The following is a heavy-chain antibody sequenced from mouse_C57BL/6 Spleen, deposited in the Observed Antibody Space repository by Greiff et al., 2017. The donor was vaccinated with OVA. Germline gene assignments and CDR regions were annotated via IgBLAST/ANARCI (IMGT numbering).Heavy chain of an antibody. J-gene: IGHJ2*01. CDR3: ARGDYDGSPFFDY. D-gene: IGHD2-4*01. CDR1: GYTFTDHT. V-gene: IGHV1-78*01. CDR2: IYPRDGST. Sequence: VKLMESDAELVKPGASVKISCKVSGYTFTDHTIHWMKQRPEQGLEWIGYIYPRDGSTKYNEKFKGKATLTAAKSSSTAYMQLNSLTSEDSAVYCCARGDYDGSPFFDYWGQGTTLTVSS.